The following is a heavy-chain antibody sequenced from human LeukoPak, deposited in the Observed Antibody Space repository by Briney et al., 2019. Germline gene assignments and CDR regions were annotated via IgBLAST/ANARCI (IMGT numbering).Heavy chain of an antibody. CDR3: VRDAITSYDFWSGPFLDF. J-gene: IGHJ4*02. CDR2: IWFDGSNK. CDR1: GFTSSRNG. Sequence: GRSLRLSCAASGFTSSRNGMHWVRQAPGKGLEWVAVIWFDGSNKYYADSVKGRFTISRDNSKNTLYLQMNSLRAEDTAVYYCVRDAITSYDFWSGPFLDFWGQGTLVTVSS. V-gene: IGHV3-33*01. D-gene: IGHD3-3*01.